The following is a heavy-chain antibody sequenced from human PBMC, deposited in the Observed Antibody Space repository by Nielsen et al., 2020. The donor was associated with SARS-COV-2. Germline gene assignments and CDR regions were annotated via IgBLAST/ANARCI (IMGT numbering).Heavy chain of an antibody. CDR2: ISPSSGNT. J-gene: IGHJ4*02. V-gene: IGHV1-18*04. D-gene: IGHD2-8*01. Sequence: ASVQVSCKASGYTFTSNDITWVRQAPGQGLEWMGRISPSSGNTKYAQRFQGRVTMTTDTSTRTAYMELRSLTSDDTAVYYCARDPYCTNGVCYTFDYWGQGTLVTVSS. CDR3: ARDPYCTNGVCYTFDY. CDR1: GYTFTSND.